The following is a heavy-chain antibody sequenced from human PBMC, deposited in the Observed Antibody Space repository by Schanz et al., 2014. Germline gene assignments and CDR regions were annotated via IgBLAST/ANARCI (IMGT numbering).Heavy chain of an antibody. CDR2: IYYNGTNK. D-gene: IGHD5-12*01. CDR1: GFNFSNYD. CDR3: AKNRAGGYESFLDS. J-gene: IGHJ4*02. Sequence: VQLVESGGGMVQPGGSLRLSCAASGFNFSNYDIHWVRQAPGKGLEWVALIYYNGTNKYYADSVKGRFTISRDNSKNSLYLQMDSLRSEDTALYYCAKNRAGGYESFLDSWGQGTLVTVSS. V-gene: IGHV3-30*18.